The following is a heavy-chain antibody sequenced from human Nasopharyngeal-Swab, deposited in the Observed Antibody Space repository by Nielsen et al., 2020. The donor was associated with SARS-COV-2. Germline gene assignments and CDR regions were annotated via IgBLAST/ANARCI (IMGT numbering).Heavy chain of an antibody. CDR3: VGAISY. D-gene: IGHD2-2*02. Sequence: GSLRLSCTVSDGSISSSTYYWAWIRQPPGKGLEWIGSIYYSGSTYYNPSLKSRVTISVDTSKNQFSLKLSSVTAADTAVYYCVGAISYWGQGTLVTVSS. CDR1: DGSISSSTYY. J-gene: IGHJ4*02. CDR2: IYYSGST. V-gene: IGHV4-39*01.